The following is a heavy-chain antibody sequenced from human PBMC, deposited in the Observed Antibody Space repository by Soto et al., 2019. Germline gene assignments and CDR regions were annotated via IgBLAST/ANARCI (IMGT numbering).Heavy chain of an antibody. CDR3: ASQIINHPSSYFDY. V-gene: IGHV3-23*01. D-gene: IGHD3-10*01. CDR2: ISSSGANT. J-gene: IGHJ4*02. Sequence: GGSLRLSCAVSGLTFSNYGVTWVRQAPGKGLEWVSDISSSGANTYYADAVKGRFTISRDNSKNTLFLQMNSLRAADTAVYYCASQIINHPSSYFDYWGQGTLVTVSS. CDR1: GLTFSNYG.